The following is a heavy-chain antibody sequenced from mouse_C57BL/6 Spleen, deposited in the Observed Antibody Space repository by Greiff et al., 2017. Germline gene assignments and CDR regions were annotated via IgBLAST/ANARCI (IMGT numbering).Heavy chain of an antibody. D-gene: IGHD1-1*01. CDR3: ARGDLITTVVAGDD. J-gene: IGHJ2*01. V-gene: IGHV1-55*01. Sequence: QVQLQQPGAELVKPGASVKMSCKASGYTFTSYWITWVKQRPGQGLEWIGDIYPGSGSTTYNEKFKSKATLTVDTSSSTADMQLSSLTSEDSAVYYGARGDLITTVVAGDDWGQGTTLTVSS. CDR2: IYPGSGST. CDR1: GYTFTSYW.